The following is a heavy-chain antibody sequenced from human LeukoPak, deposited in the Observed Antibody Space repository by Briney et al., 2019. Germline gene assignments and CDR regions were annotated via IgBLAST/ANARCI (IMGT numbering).Heavy chain of an antibody. CDR2: INPSGGST. D-gene: IGHD3-22*01. J-gene: IGHJ4*02. CDR1: GYTFTSYY. CDR3: ARVDGYDSSGYFQNDY. Sequence: ASVKVSCKASGYTFTSYYMHWARQAPGQGLEWMGIINPSGGSTSYAQKFQGRVTMTRDTSTSTVYMELSSLRAEDTAVYYCARVDGYDSSGYFQNDYWGQGTLVTVSS. V-gene: IGHV1-46*01.